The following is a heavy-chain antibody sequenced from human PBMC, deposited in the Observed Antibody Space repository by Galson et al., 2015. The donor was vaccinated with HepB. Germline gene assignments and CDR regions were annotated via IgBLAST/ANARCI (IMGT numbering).Heavy chain of an antibody. CDR3: ARAASIAVGGPFDY. Sequence: SVKVSCKASGGTFNNYAITWVRQAPGQGLEWMGGIIPIFGTANYAQKFQGRITIIADESTSTAYMELSSLRSEDTAVYYCARAASIAVGGPFDYWGQGTLVTVSS. V-gene: IGHV1-69*13. CDR1: GGTFNNYA. D-gene: IGHD6-19*01. CDR2: IIPIFGTA. J-gene: IGHJ4*02.